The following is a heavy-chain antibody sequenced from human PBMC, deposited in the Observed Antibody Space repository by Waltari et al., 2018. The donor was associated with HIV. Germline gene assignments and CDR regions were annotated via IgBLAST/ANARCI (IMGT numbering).Heavy chain of an antibody. CDR3: ARDGGGLMVYATNDACDI. CDR1: GGSISSSNW. CDR2: IYHSGST. V-gene: IGHV4-4*02. D-gene: IGHD2-8*01. Sequence: QVQLQESGPGLVKPSGTLSLTCAVSGGSISSSNWWSWVRQPPGKGLEWIGEIYHSGSTNYNPSLKSRVTISVDKSKNQFSLKLSSVTAADTAVHYCARDGGGLMVYATNDACDIWGQGTMVTVSS. J-gene: IGHJ3*02.